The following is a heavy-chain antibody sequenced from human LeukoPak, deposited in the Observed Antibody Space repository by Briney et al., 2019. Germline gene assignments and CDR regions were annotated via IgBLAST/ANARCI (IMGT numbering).Heavy chain of an antibody. J-gene: IGHJ6*02. CDR2: ISYDGSNK. V-gene: IGHV3-30-3*01. Sequence: GRSLRLSCAASGFTFSSYAMHWVRQAPGKELEWVAVISYDGSNKYYADSVKGRFTISRDNSKNTLYLQMNSLRAEDTAVYYCARDQNDSSGYYSLYYYYYGMDVWGQGTTVTVSS. CDR3: ARDQNDSSGYYSLYYYYYGMDV. D-gene: IGHD3-22*01. CDR1: GFTFSSYA.